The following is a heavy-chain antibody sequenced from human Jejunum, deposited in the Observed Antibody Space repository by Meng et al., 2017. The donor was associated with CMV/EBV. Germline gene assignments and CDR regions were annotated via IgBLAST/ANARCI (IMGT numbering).Heavy chain of an antibody. CDR1: GLRISSYW. CDR2: IREDGSDK. J-gene: IGHJ4*02. CDR3: ATSRYSAGEY. D-gene: IGHD5-18*01. Sequence: EVQLGGFGGGLVQPGGSLRLSCAVSGLRISSYWMSWVRQAPGKGLEWVAHIREDGSDKLYVDSVKGRFTVSRDNSRNSLYLQMNNLKTEDTAVYFCATSRYSAGEYWGQGTLVTVSS. V-gene: IGHV3-7*02.